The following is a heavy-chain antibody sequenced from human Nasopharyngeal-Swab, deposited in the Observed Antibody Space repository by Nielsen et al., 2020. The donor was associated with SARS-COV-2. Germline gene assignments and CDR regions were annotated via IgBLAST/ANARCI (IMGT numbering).Heavy chain of an antibody. J-gene: IGHJ4*02. CDR2: IYPGDSSI. CDR1: GYSFTNYW. D-gene: IGHD2-21*02. Sequence: GESLKISCKASGYSFTNYWIGWVRQMPGTGLEWMGLIYPGDSSIRYIPSFQGQVTISVDKSISITYLQWSNLKASDAATYYCARRGDCNGNPCYSDYWGQGTLVTVSS. V-gene: IGHV5-51*01. CDR3: ARRGDCNGNPCYSDY.